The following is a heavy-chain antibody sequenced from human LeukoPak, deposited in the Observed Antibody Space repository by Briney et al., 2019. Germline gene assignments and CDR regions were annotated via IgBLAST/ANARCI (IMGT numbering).Heavy chain of an antibody. CDR2: ISYDGSNK. J-gene: IGHJ4*02. Sequence: GRSLRLSCAASGFTFSSYVMHWVRQAPGKGLEGVAVISYDGSNKYYADSVKGRFTVSRDNSKITLYLQMDSLRAEDTAVYYCAKGEYCTNGVCYLYYFDYWGQGTLVTVSS. CDR3: AKGEYCTNGVCYLYYFDY. D-gene: IGHD2-8*01. V-gene: IGHV3-30*18. CDR1: GFTFSSYV.